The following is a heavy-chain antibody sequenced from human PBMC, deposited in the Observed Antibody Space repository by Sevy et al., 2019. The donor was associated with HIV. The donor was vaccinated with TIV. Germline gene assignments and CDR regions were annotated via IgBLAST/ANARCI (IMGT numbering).Heavy chain of an antibody. V-gene: IGHV1-2*02. J-gene: IGHJ4*02. CDR2: IIPSSGDT. CDR1: GYMFTGYY. Sequence: ASVKVSCKASGYMFTGYYIHWVRQAPGRGLEWMGGIIPSSGDTNYGQRVLGRVTMTRDTSINIAYMELNSLTSDDTAVYYCTRSVYGSGTYLNDYWGQGTLVTVSS. D-gene: IGHD3-10*01. CDR3: TRSVYGSGTYLNDY.